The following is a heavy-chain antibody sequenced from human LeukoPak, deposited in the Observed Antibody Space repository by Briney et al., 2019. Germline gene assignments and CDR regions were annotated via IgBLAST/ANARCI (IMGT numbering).Heavy chain of an antibody. J-gene: IGHJ2*01. CDR2: IWYDGSNK. V-gene: IGHV3-33*01. Sequence: GRCLRLSRAASAFTLSSYDMHWVRQAPGKGLEWVAVIWYDGSNKYYADSVKGRFTISRDNSKNTLYLQMNSLRGEDTAVYYCARPSGSYWYFDLWGRGTLVTVSS. D-gene: IGHD1-26*01. CDR3: ARPSGSYWYFDL. CDR1: AFTLSSYD.